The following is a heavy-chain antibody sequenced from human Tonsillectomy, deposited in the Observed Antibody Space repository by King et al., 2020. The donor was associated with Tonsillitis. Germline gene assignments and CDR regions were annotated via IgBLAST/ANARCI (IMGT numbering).Heavy chain of an antibody. CDR1: GFTFSSYS. CDR2: ISSSSSYI. Sequence: VQLVESGGGLVKPGGSLRLSCAASGFTFSSYSMNWVRQAPGKGLEWVSSISSSSSYIYYADSVKGRFTISRDNAKNSLYLQMNSLRAEDTAVYYCAGYGDGYNIDYWGQGTLVTVSS. V-gene: IGHV3-21*01. D-gene: IGHD5-24*01. J-gene: IGHJ4*02. CDR3: AGYGDGYNIDY.